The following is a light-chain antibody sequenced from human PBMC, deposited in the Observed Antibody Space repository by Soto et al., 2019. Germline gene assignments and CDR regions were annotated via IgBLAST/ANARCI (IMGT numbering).Light chain of an antibody. CDR1: QGLVHSNGDTF. CDR3: MQGTHWPYT. Sequence: DVVMTQSPLSLPVTLGQPASISCRSSQGLVHSNGDTFLSWFQQRPGQSPRRLIFQASNRDSGVPDRFSGSGSGTDFTLTISRVEAEDVAIYYCMQGTHWPYTFGQGTKLEI. V-gene: IGKV2-30*02. J-gene: IGKJ2*01. CDR2: QAS.